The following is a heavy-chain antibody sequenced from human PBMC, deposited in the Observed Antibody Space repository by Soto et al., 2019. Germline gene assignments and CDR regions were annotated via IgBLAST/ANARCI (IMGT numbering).Heavy chain of an antibody. V-gene: IGHV4-39*01. CDR3: ARHASHTLVADATPFDN. D-gene: IGHD2-2*01. Sequence: QLQLQESGPGLVKPSETLSLTCNVSGGSISSSSYYWGWIRQPPGKGLEWIGSIYYSGITYSKPPLKSRVTISVDTSKKQFSLKLSSVTAADTAVYYCARHASHTLVADATPFDNLGQGTLVTVSA. CDR2: IYYSGIT. J-gene: IGHJ4*02. CDR1: GGSISSSSYY.